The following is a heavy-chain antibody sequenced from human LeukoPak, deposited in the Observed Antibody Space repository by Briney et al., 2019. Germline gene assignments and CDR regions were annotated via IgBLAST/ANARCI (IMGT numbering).Heavy chain of an antibody. CDR3: ARGVDGDYGDYRSRYYFDY. CDR2: INEDGSGK. D-gene: IGHD4-17*01. Sequence: GGSLRLSCAASGFTFSRYWMTWVRQAPGKGLEWVASINEDGSGKHYVDSVKGRFTISRDNAQKSVYLEMNSLRAEDTAVYYCARGVDGDYGDYRSRYYFDYWGQGTLVTVSS. J-gene: IGHJ4*02. CDR1: GFTFSRYW. V-gene: IGHV3-7*03.